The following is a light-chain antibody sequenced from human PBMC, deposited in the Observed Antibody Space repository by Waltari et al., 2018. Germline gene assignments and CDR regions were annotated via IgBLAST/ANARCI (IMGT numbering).Light chain of an antibody. CDR2: KAS. CDR3: QQDNSYSPQT. J-gene: IGKJ1*01. V-gene: IGKV1-5*03. Sequence: DIQMTQSPSTLSASVGDRVTITCRASQSISSWLAWYQQKPGKAPKLLIYKASSLESGVPSRFSGSGSGTEFTLTISSLQPDDFATYYCQQDNSYSPQTFGQGTKVEIK. CDR1: QSISSW.